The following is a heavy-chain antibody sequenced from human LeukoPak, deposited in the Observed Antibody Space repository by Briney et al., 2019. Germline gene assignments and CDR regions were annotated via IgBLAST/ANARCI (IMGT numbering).Heavy chain of an antibody. CDR3: ARDQYSSSYYYYYYYMDV. V-gene: IGHV1-2*02. CDR1: GYTFTSYD. CDR2: INPNSGGT. Sequence: GASVKVSCKASGYTFTSYDINWVRQAPGQGLERMGWINPNSGGTNYAQKFQGRVTMTRDTSISTAYMELSRLRSDDTAVYYCARDQYSSSYYYYYYYMDVWGKGTTVTVSS. D-gene: IGHD6-6*01. J-gene: IGHJ6*03.